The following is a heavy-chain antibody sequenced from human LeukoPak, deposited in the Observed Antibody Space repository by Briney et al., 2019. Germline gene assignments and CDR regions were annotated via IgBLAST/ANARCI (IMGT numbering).Heavy chain of an antibody. D-gene: IGHD6-19*01. V-gene: IGHV4-34*01. Sequence: SETLSLTCAVYGGSFSGYSWSWIRQPPGKGLEWIGEINHSGSTNYNPSLKSRVTISVDTSKNQFSLKLSSVTAADTAVYYCARVAVAGTRLGAFDIWGQGTMVTVSS. CDR3: ARVAVAGTRLGAFDI. J-gene: IGHJ3*02. CDR2: INHSGST. CDR1: GGSFSGYS.